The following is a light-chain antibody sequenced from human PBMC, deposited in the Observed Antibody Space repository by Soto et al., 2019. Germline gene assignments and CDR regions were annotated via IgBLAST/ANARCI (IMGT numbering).Light chain of an antibody. CDR1: SSNSGNNY. J-gene: IGLJ2*01. Sequence: QSVFTQPPSVSAAPGQTVSISCSGSSSNSGNNYVSWYQQLPGTAPKLLIYDNNKRPSRIPDRFSGSKSGTSATLGITGLQTGDEADYYCGTWASSLSADVVFGGGTKVTVL. CDR2: DNN. CDR3: GTWASSLSADVV. V-gene: IGLV1-51*01.